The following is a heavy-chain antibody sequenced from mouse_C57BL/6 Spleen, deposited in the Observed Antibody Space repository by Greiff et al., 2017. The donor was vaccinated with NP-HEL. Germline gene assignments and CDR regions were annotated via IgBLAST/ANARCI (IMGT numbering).Heavy chain of an antibody. CDR2: IYPRDGST. V-gene: IGHV1-85*01. D-gene: IGHD3-2*02. Sequence: QVQLKESGPELVKPGASVKLSCKASGYTFTSYDINWVKQRPGQGLEWIGWIYPRDGSTKYNEKFKGKATLTVDTSSSTAYMELHSLTSEDSAVYFCAREGDSSGYDYYAMDYWGQGTSVTVSS. CDR1: GYTFTSYD. J-gene: IGHJ4*01. CDR3: AREGDSSGYDYYAMDY.